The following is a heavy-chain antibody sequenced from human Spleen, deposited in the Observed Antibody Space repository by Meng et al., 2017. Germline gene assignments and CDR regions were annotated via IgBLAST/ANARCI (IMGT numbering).Heavy chain of an antibody. CDR1: GGSFSGYY. V-gene: IGHV4-34*01. D-gene: IGHD4-11*01. CDR2: INHSGST. CDR3: ARGPTTMAHDFDY. J-gene: IGHJ4*02. Sequence: VQPQQWGAGLLKPSETLSLTCAVYGGSFSGYYWSWIRQPPGKGLEWIGEINHSGSTNYNPSLESRATISVDTSQNNLSLKLSSVTAADSAVYYCARGPTTMAHDFDYWGQGTLVTVSS.